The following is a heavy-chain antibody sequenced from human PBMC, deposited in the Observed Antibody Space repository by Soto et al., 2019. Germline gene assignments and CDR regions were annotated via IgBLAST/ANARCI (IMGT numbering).Heavy chain of an antibody. CDR2: INACSGIT. V-gene: IGHV1-18*04. CDR3: AREKFYGSSGYYVGNWYFDL. CDR1: GYTFTTYS. D-gene: IGHD3-22*01. Sequence: QVQLVQSGAEVKKPGASVNVSCKASGYTFTTYSVTWMRQAPVQGLEWMGWINACSGITKYAQNLQDRINRTTDTSTSTAYMELRRLISEDTAIYYCAREKFYGSSGYYVGNWYFDLWCRGTLVTVSS. J-gene: IGHJ2*01.